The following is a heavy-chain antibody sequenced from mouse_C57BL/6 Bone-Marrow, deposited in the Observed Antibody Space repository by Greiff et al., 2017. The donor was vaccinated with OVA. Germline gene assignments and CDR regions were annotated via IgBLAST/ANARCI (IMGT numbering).Heavy chain of an antibody. CDR1: GYTFTSYG. Sequence: QVQLQQSGAELARPGASVKLSCKASGYTFTSYGISWVKQRTGQGLEWIGEIYPRSGNTYYNEKFKGKATLTADKSSSTAYMELRSLTSEDSAVYFCARRGYYGPYYYAMDYWGQGTSVTVSS. V-gene: IGHV1-81*01. CDR3: ARRGYYGPYYYAMDY. D-gene: IGHD2-1*01. CDR2: IYPRSGNT. J-gene: IGHJ4*01.